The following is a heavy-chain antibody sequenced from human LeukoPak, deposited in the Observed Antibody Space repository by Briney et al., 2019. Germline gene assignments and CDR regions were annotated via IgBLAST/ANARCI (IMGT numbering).Heavy chain of an antibody. CDR3: ARDWVTTSGHMDV. CDR2: IYYSGST. D-gene: IGHD4-11*01. Sequence: SETLSLTCTVSGGSISSGDYYWSWIRQPPGKGLEWIGYIYYSGSTYYNPSLKSRVTISVDTSKNQFSLKLSSVTAADTAEYYCARDWVTTSGHMDVWGKGTTVTVSS. V-gene: IGHV4-30-4*08. J-gene: IGHJ6*03. CDR1: GGSISSGDYY.